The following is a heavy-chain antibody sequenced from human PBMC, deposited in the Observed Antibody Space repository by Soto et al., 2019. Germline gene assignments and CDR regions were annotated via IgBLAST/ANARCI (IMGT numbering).Heavy chain of an antibody. CDR3: ARDPSVAGTSELDY. V-gene: IGHV3-30-3*01. D-gene: IGHD6-19*01. Sequence: GGSLRLSCAASGFTFSSYAMHWVRQAPGKGLEWVAVISYDGSNKYYADSVKGRFTISRDNSKNTLYLQMNSLRAEDTAVYYCARDPSVAGTSELDYWGQGTLVTVSS. J-gene: IGHJ4*02. CDR1: GFTFSSYA. CDR2: ISYDGSNK.